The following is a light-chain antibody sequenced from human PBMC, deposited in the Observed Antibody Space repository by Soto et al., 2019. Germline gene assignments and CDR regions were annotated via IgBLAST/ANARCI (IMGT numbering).Light chain of an antibody. CDR2: DAS. CDR1: QDISNY. CDR3: QQYDNPTRT. Sequence: DIQMTQSPSALSASVGDRVTITCRASQDISNYLTWYQQKPGKAPKLLIHDASKLETGVPSRFSGRGSGTDFTLTISSLQPEDIATYYCQQYDNPTRTFGQGTPVEIK. J-gene: IGKJ4*01. V-gene: IGKV1-33*01.